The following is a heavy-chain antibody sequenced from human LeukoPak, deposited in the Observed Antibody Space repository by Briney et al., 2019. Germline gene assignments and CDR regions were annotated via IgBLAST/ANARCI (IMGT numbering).Heavy chain of an antibody. J-gene: IGHJ6*02. CDR1: GGSRINAGW. Sequence: SETLSLTCDVSGGSRINAGWWSWVRQPPGKGLEWIGEIFHSGNTKYNPSLESRVTISVDKSNHQFTLEMKSVTAADTAIYYCARDLGYYYGLDIWSRGTTVTVSS. V-gene: IGHV4-4*02. CDR3: ARDLGYYYGLDI. CDR2: IFHSGNT. D-gene: IGHD3-16*01.